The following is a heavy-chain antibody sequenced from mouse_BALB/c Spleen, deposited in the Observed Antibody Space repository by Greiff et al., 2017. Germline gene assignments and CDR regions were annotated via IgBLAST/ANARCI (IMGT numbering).Heavy chain of an antibody. J-gene: IGHJ4*01. V-gene: IGHV1S135*01. CDR3: ARGTGGYAMDY. CDR1: GYSFTSYY. Sequence: VQLKESGPELMKPGASVKISCKASGYSFTSYYMHWVKQSHGKSLEWIGYIDPFNGGTSYNQKFKGKATLTVDKSSSTAYMHLSSLTSEDSAVYYCARGTGGYAMDYWGQGTSVTVSS. CDR2: IDPFNGGT. D-gene: IGHD4-1*01.